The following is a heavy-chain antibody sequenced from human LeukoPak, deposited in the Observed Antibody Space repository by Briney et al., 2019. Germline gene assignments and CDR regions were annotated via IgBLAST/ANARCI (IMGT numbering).Heavy chain of an antibody. CDR3: ARETPHRYCTNGVCRGGYYYYMDV. V-gene: IGHV3-30*04. D-gene: IGHD2-8*01. CDR1: GFTFSSYT. J-gene: IGHJ6*03. Sequence: PGRSLRLSCAASGFTFSSYTIHWVRQAPGKGLEWVAVISYDGRNKYYADSVKGRFTISRDNSKNTVYLQMNSLRAEDTAVYYCARETPHRYCTNGVCRGGYYYYMDVWGKGTTVTVSS. CDR2: ISYDGRNK.